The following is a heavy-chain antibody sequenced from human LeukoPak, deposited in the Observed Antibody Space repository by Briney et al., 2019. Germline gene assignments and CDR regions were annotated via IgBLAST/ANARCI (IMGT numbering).Heavy chain of an antibody. Sequence: GGSLRLSCAASGVTFNTYAMSWVRQAPGKGLEWVAVTGGSDDSTHYADSVKGRFTISRDNTKNSLYLQMNSLTAEDTAVYYCTKNLMTGFSSGWYFGYWGQGTLVTVSS. D-gene: IGHD6-19*01. CDR3: TKNLMTGFSSGWYFGY. J-gene: IGHJ4*02. V-gene: IGHV3-23*01. CDR2: TGGSDDST. CDR1: GVTFNTYA.